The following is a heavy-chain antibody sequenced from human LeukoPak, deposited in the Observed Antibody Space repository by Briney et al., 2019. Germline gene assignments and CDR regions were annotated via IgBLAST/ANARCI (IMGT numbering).Heavy chain of an antibody. CDR3: ARDLSGWVFDY. CDR2: INPSGGST. Sequence: ASVKVSCKASGYTFTSYYMHWVRQAPGQGLEWMGIINPSGGSTSYAQKFQGRVTMTRDMSTSTVYMELSSLRSEDTAVYYCARDLSGWVFDYWGQGTLVTVSS. CDR1: GYTFTSYY. V-gene: IGHV1-46*01. J-gene: IGHJ4*02. D-gene: IGHD6-19*01.